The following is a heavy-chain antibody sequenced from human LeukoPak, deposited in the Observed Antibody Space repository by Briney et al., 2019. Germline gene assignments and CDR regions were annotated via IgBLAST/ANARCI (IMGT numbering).Heavy chain of an antibody. CDR3: ARGSGSQLTTTRYYCMDV. V-gene: IGHV1-46*03. Sequence: ASVKVSCKASGYTFTSYYMHWVRQAPGQGLEWMGIINPSGGSTSYAQKFQGRVTMTRDTSTSTVYMELSSLRSEDTAVYYCARGSGSQLTTTRYYCMDVWGKGTTVTVSS. D-gene: IGHD3-3*01. CDR2: INPSGGST. CDR1: GYTFTSYY. J-gene: IGHJ6*03.